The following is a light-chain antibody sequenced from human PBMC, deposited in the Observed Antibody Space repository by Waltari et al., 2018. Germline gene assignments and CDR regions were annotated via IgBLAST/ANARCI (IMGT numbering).Light chain of an antibody. CDR2: RAS. J-gene: IGKJ5*01. CDR1: QNINNL. CDR3: QQYNNWPIT. Sequence: EVVLTQSPATLSVSPGERATLSCRASQNINNLLAWYQQKPGQAPRLLIYRASTRATDIPGRFSGSGSGTDFTLTISSLQSEDFAVYYCQQYNNWPITFGQGTRLEIK. V-gene: IGKV3-15*01.